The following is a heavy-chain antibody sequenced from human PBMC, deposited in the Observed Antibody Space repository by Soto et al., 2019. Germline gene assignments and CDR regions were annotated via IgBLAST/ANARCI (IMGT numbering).Heavy chain of an antibody. CDR1: GGTVSTYA. Sequence: QVPLVQSGAEVKKPGSSVNVSCKASGGTVSTYAISWVRQAPGQGLEWMGGIIPLFGTANYAQKFQGRVTITADESTSTAYMEPSSMRSEDTAVYYCAANVGASARTFDYWGQGSLVTVSS. V-gene: IGHV1-69*01. D-gene: IGHD1-26*01. CDR2: IIPLFGTA. CDR3: AANVGASARTFDY. J-gene: IGHJ4*02.